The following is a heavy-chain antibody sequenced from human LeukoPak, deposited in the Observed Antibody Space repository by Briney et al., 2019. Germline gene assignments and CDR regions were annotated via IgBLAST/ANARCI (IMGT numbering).Heavy chain of an antibody. CDR1: GFTYSSYW. CDR3: GRQAAYGDPGIAF. CDR2: ISPDGSTT. J-gene: IGHJ4*02. V-gene: IGHV3-74*01. D-gene: IGHD4-17*01. Sequence: GGSLRLSCAASGFTYSSYWMHWVRQVPGMGLVWVSRISPDGSTTNYADSVKGRFTISRDNAKNALYLQMNSLRADDTAVYYCGRQAAYGDPGIAFWSQGTLVTVSS.